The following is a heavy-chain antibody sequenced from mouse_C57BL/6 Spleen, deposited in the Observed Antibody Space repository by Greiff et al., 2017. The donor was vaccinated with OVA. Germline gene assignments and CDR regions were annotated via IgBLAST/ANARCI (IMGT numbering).Heavy chain of an antibody. CDR3: ARKEEYRDYFDY. J-gene: IGHJ2*01. Sequence: VQLQQSGAELVKPGASVKISCKASGYAFSSYWMNWVKQRPGKGLEWIGQIYPGDGDTNYNGKFKGKATLTADKSSSTAYMQLSSLTSEDSAVYFCARKEEYRDYFDYWGQGTTLTVSS. CDR2: IYPGDGDT. CDR1: GYAFSSYW. D-gene: IGHD1-3*01. V-gene: IGHV1-80*01.